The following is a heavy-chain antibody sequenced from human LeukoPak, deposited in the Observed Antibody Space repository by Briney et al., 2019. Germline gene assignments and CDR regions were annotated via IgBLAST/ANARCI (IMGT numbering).Heavy chain of an antibody. CDR3: ARVVWYYDSSGYHYFDY. D-gene: IGHD3-22*01. J-gene: IGHJ4*02. V-gene: IGHV4-39*07. CDR2: IYYSGST. Sequence: SETLSLTCTVSGGSISSGDYYWSWIRQPPGKGLEWIGSIYYSGSTYYNPPLKSRVTISVDTSKNQFSLKLSSVTAADTAVYYCARVVWYYDSSGYHYFDYWGQGTLVTVSS. CDR1: GGSISSGDYY.